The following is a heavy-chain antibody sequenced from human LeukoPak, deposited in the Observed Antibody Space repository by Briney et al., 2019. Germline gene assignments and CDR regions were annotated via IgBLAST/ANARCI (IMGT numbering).Heavy chain of an antibody. J-gene: IGHJ3*01. CDR2: IYSSGST. V-gene: IGHV3-53*01. CDR1: GFTVSSNY. Sequence: AGTLRLSCAASGFTVSSNYRSWVRQAPGKGLEWVSVIYSSGSTYYADSLKGRFTISRDNSKNTLYLQMNSLRAADTAVYYSAGDAVSGDAFDVWGQGSMVTASS. D-gene: IGHD3-22*01. CDR3: AGDAVSGDAFDV.